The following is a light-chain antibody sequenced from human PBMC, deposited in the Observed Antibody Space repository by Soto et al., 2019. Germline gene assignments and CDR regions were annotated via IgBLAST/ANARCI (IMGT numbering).Light chain of an antibody. J-gene: IGKJ2*01. Sequence: EIMLTQSPGTLSLSPGERVTLSCWASRSVSSRFLVWYQQKPGQAPRVLIYGASSRATGIPDRFSGSGSGSDFTLTISRLEPEDFAVYYCQQYGYSPYTFGQGTKLEIK. CDR2: GAS. V-gene: IGKV3-20*01. CDR1: RSVSSRF. CDR3: QQYGYSPYT.